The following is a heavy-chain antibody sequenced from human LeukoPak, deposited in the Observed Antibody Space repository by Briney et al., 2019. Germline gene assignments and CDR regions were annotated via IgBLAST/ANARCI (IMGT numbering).Heavy chain of an antibody. CDR3: YGGNAEQ. CDR2: INTDGSST. V-gene: IGHV3-74*01. Sequence: GGSLRLSCSASGFTFSTYAMHWVRQAPGKGLVWVSGINTDGSSTNYADSVKGRFTISRDNAKNTLYLQMNSLRVEDMAVYYCYGGNAEQWGQGTLVTVSS. D-gene: IGHD4-23*01. J-gene: IGHJ1*01. CDR1: GFTFSTYA.